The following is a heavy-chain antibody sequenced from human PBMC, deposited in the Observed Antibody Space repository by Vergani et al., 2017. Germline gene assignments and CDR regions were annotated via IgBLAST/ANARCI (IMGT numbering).Heavy chain of an antibody. Sequence: QVQLQQWGAGLLKPSETLSLTCAVYGESFSGYYWSWIRQPPGKGLEWIGEINHSGSTNYNPSLKSRVTISVDTSKNKFSLKLSSVTAADTAVYYCARRPGWLRPGASYYFDYWGQGTLVTVSS. V-gene: IGHV4-34*01. D-gene: IGHD5-12*01. CDR3: ARRPGWLRPGASYYFDY. J-gene: IGHJ4*02. CDR1: GESFSGYY. CDR2: INHSGST.